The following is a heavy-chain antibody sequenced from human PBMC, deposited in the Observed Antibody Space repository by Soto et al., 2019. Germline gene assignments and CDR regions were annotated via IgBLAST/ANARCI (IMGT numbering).Heavy chain of an antibody. CDR3: ADSWLPTSY. CDR2: ISADGRTT. Sequence: GGSVRLSCAASGFAFSDYSLNWVRQAPGKGLVWVSRISADGRTTTYADSVKGRFTISRDNAKSTLYLQMNSLTVEDGAVYYCADSWLPTSYWGPGTLVTVSS. D-gene: IGHD3-10*01. J-gene: IGHJ4*02. CDR1: GFAFSDYS. V-gene: IGHV3-74*01.